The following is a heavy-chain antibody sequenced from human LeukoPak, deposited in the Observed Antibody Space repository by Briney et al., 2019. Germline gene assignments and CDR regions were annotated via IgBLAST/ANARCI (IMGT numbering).Heavy chain of an antibody. CDR2: INPSGGST. J-gene: IGHJ6*03. CDR1: GYTFTSYY. CDR3: ARDRTVTTHQYYYYYMDV. Sequence: ASVTVSCKASGYTFTSYYMHWVRQAPGQGLEWMGIINPSGGSTSYAQKFQGRVTMTRDMSTSTVYMELSSLRSEDTAVYYCARDRTVTTHQYYYYYMDVWGKGTTVTVSS. D-gene: IGHD4-17*01. V-gene: IGHV1-46*01.